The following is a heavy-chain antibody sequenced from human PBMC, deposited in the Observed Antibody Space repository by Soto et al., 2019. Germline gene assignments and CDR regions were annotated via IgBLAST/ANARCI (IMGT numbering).Heavy chain of an antibody. Sequence: GASVKVSCKASGYTFTSYGISWVRQAPGQGLEWMGWISAYNGNTNYAQKLQGRVTMTTDTSTSTAYMELRSLRSDDTAVYYCARDLPKPYYYDSSGPGDWGQGTLVTVSS. CDR3: ARDLPKPYYYDSSGPGD. J-gene: IGHJ4*02. V-gene: IGHV1-18*01. CDR2: ISAYNGNT. D-gene: IGHD3-22*01. CDR1: GYTFTSYG.